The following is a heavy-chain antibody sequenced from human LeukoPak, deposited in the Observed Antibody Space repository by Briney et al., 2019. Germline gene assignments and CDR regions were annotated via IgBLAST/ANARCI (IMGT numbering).Heavy chain of an antibody. J-gene: IGHJ6*03. Sequence: GGSLRLSCAASGISLSRYWMSWVRQAPGKGLEWVSSISSSSSYIYYADSVKGRFTISRDNAKNSLYLQMNSLRAEDTAVYYCARSELGYNYHYMDVWGKGTTVTISS. D-gene: IGHD3-10*01. CDR3: ARSELGYNYHYMDV. CDR2: ISSSSSYI. CDR1: GISLSRYW. V-gene: IGHV3-21*01.